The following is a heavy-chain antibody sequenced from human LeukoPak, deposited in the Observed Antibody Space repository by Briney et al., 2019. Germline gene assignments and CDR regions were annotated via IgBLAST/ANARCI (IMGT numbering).Heavy chain of an antibody. V-gene: IGHV3-21*01. CDR2: ISSSSSYI. D-gene: IGHD3-22*01. J-gene: IGHJ6*03. CDR1: GFTFSSYS. Sequence: GGSLGPSCAASGFTFSSYSMNWVRQAPGKGLEWVSSISSSSSYIYYADSVKGRFTISRDNAKNSLYLQMNSLRAEDTAVYYCARPYDSSGYYPPYYYYMDVWGKGTTVTVSS. CDR3: ARPYDSSGYYPPYYYYMDV.